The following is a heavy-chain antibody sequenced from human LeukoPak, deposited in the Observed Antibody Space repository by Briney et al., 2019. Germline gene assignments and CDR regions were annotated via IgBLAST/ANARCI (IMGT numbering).Heavy chain of an antibody. D-gene: IGHD5-18*01. CDR3: ASGYSYGYVGY. Sequence: ASVKVSCKASGGTFSSYAISWVRQAPGQGLEWMGRIIPIFGTANYAQKFQGRVTITTDESTSTAYMELSSLSSEDTAVYYCASGYSYGYVGYWGQGTLVTVSS. CDR2: IIPIFGTA. V-gene: IGHV1-69*05. CDR1: GGTFSSYA. J-gene: IGHJ4*02.